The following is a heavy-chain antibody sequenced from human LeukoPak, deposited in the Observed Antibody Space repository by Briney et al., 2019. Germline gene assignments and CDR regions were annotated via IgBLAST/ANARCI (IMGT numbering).Heavy chain of an antibody. CDR3: ARDARITPGIAVAARTENWFDP. CDR1: GFTFSSYA. CDR2: ISYDGSNK. J-gene: IGHJ5*02. D-gene: IGHD6-19*01. V-gene: IGHV3-30-3*01. Sequence: PGRSLRLSCAASGFTFSSYAMHWVRQAPGKGLEWVAVISYDGSNKYYADSVKGRFTISRDNSKNTLYLQMNSLRAEDTAVYYCARDARITPGIAVAARTENWFDPWGQGTLVTVSS.